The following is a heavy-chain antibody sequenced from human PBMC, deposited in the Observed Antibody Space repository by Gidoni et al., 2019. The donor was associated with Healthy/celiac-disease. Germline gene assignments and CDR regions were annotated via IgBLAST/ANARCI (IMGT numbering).Heavy chain of an antibody. CDR2: IYYSGST. V-gene: IGHV4-31*03. CDR1: GGSISSGGYY. CDR3: ARDRGEGYCSSTSCYTDAFDI. Sequence: QVQLQESGPGLVKPSQTLSLTCTVSGGSISSGGYYWSWIRQHPGKGLEWIGYIYYSGSTYYNPSLKSRVTISVDTSKNQFSLKLSSVTAADTAVYYCARDRGEGYCSSTSCYTDAFDIWGQGTMVTVSS. J-gene: IGHJ3*02. D-gene: IGHD2-2*02.